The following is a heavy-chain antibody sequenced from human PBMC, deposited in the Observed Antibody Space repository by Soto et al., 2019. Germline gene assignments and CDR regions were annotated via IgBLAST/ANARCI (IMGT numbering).Heavy chain of an antibody. CDR1: GFTFDDYS. Sequence: EVQLVESGGGLVQPGGSLRLSCAASGFTFDDYSMNWVRQAPGKGLEWVSYIGRARKYIDYADSVKGRFTISRDGAKNSLSLKLNSLRDEVTAVYYCTRDHNRTFHYWDQGIPVTFSS. D-gene: IGHD1-20*01. CDR3: TRDHNRTFHY. V-gene: IGHV3-48*02. CDR2: IGRARKYI. J-gene: IGHJ4*02.